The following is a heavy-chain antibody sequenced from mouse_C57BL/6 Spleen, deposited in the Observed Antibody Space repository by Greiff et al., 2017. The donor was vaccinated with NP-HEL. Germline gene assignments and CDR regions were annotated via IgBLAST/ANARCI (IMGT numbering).Heavy chain of an antibody. Sequence: EVQGVESGGDLVKPGGSLKLSCAASGFTFSSYGMSWVRQTPDKRLEWVATISSGGSYTYYPDSVKGRFTISRDNAKNTLYLQMSSLKSEDTAMYYCARGNYGSSYDWYFDVWGTGTTVTVSS. J-gene: IGHJ1*03. CDR1: GFTFSSYG. D-gene: IGHD1-1*01. V-gene: IGHV5-6*01. CDR3: ARGNYGSSYDWYFDV. CDR2: ISSGGSYT.